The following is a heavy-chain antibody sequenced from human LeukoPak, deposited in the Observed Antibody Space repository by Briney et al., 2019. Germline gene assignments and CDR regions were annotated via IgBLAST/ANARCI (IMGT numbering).Heavy chain of an antibody. CDR1: VFSFTDYH. V-gene: IGHV3-48*02. D-gene: IGHD3-9*01. CDR2: VRTTAEGAKYA. CDR3: ATAQRYTFDY. Sequence: GGSLRLSCATSVFSFTDYHMNWVRQAPGKGLEWISNVRTTAEGAKYAYYADSVKGRVTISRDDGKNTLYLHMNSLRDDDTAVYYCATAQRYTFDYWGQGILVTVSS. J-gene: IGHJ4*02.